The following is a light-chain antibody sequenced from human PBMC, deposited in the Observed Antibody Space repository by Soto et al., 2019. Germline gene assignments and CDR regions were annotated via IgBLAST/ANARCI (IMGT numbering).Light chain of an antibody. CDR3: SSYTSSSTYV. CDR1: ISDVGGYNY. J-gene: IGLJ1*01. Sequence: QSALTQPASVSGSPGQSITISCTGTISDVGGYNYVSWYQQHPGKAPKLMIFDVSNRPSGVSNHFSGSKSGYTASLTISGLQAEDEADYYCSSYTSSSTYVFGTGTKVTVL. V-gene: IGLV2-14*03. CDR2: DVS.